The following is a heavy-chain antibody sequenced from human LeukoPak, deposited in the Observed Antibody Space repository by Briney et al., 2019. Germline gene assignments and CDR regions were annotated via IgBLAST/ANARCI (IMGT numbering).Heavy chain of an antibody. V-gene: IGHV4-59*01. CDR2: IYYSGST. D-gene: IGHD6-13*01. J-gene: IGHJ6*03. CDR1: GGSLSSYY. CDR3: AREHSSSWSIGDYYYYYMDV. Sequence: PSETLSLTCTVSGGSLSSYYWSWIRQPPGKGLEWIGYIYYSGSTNYNPSLKSRVTISVDTSKNQFSLKLSSVTAADTAVYYCAREHSSSWSIGDYYYYYMDVWGKGTTVTVSS.